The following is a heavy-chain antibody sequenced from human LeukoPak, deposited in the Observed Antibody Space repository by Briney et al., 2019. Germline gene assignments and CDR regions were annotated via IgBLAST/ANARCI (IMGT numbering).Heavy chain of an antibody. CDR2: ISGSGGST. CDR3: ARSRRAGTYYYDSSGSQAAFDI. D-gene: IGHD3-22*01. CDR1: GFTFSSYA. J-gene: IGHJ3*02. V-gene: IGHV3-23*01. Sequence: GGSLRLSCAASGFTFSSYAMSWVRQAPGKGLEWVSAISGSGGSTYYADSVKGRFTISRDNSKNTLYLQMNSLRAEDTAVYYCARSRRAGTYYYDSSGSQAAFDIWGQGTMVTVSS.